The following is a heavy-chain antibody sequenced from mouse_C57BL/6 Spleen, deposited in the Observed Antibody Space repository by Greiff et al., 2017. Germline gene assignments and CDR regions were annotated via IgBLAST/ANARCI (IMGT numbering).Heavy chain of an antibody. CDR1: GFTFSSYG. CDR3: ASYYGSSYGWYFDV. J-gene: IGHJ1*03. CDR2: ISSGGSYT. V-gene: IGHV5-6*02. Sequence: EVKLVESGGDLVKPGGSLKLSCAASGFTFSSYGMSWVRQTPDKRLEWVATISSGGSYTYYPDSLKGRFTISRDNAKNTLYLQMSSLKSEDTAMYYCASYYGSSYGWYFDVWGTGTTVTVSS. D-gene: IGHD1-1*01.